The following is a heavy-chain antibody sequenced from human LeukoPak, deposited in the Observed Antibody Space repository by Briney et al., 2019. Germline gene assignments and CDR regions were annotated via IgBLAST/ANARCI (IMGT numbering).Heavy chain of an antibody. CDR1: GYTFTSYY. D-gene: IGHD3-22*01. CDR3: ARATQDYYDSSGYSTPLDP. CDR2: INPSGGST. V-gene: IGHV1-46*01. J-gene: IGHJ5*02. Sequence: ASVKVSCKASGYTFTSYYMHWVRQAPGQGLEWMGIINPSGGSTSYAQKFQGRVTMTRDTSTSTVYMELSSLRSEDTAVYYCARATQDYYDSSGYSTPLDPWGQGTLVTVSS.